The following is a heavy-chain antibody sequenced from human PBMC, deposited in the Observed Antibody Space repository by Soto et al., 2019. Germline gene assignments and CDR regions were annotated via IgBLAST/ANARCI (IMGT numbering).Heavy chain of an antibody. CDR1: GGSFSGYY. CDR3: ASQGLPYFDWSPTPLYYMDV. CDR2: INHSGNT. Sequence: SATLSLTCAVYGGSFSGYYWSWIRQPPGKGLEWIGEINHSGNTNYNPSLKSRVTISVDKSKNQFSLKLSSVTAADTAVYYCASQGLPYFDWSPTPLYYMDVWGKGTTVTDTS. J-gene: IGHJ6*03. V-gene: IGHV4-34*01. D-gene: IGHD3-9*01.